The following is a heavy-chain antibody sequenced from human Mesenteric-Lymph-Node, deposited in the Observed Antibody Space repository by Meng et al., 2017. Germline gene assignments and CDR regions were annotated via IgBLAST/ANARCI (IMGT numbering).Heavy chain of an antibody. J-gene: IGHJ4*02. CDR2: ISGSGGST. CDR3: AKDQVVSSGWYEGGPSDY. D-gene: IGHD6-19*01. CDR1: GFTFSSYA. V-gene: IGHV3-23*01. Sequence: GESLKISCAVSGFTFSSYAMSWVRQAPGKGLEWVSAISGSGGSTYYADSVKGRFTISRDNSKNTLYLQMNSLRAEDTAVYYCAKDQVVSSGWYEGGPSDYWGQGTLVTVSS.